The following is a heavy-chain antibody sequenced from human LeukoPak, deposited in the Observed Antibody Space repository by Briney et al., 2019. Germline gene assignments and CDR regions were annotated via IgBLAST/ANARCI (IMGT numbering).Heavy chain of an antibody. V-gene: IGHV3-23*01. CDR2: ISVGGGST. D-gene: IGHD6-19*01. Sequence: PGGSLRLSCAASGFTFSSYAMSWVRQAPGKGLEWVSAISVGGGSTYYADSVKGRFTISRDNSKTTLYLQMNSLRAEDTAVYYCAKDESGWDYFDYWGQGTLVTVSS. J-gene: IGHJ4*02. CDR1: GFTFSSYA. CDR3: AKDESGWDYFDY.